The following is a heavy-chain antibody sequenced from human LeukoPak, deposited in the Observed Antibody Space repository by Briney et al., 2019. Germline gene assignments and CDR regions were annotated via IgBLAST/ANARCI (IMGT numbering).Heavy chain of an antibody. V-gene: IGHV4-34*01. CDR3: ARGGARIYDFWSGCHDDFDY. CDR1: GGSFSGYY. D-gene: IGHD3-3*01. J-gene: IGHJ4*02. Sequence: SETLSLTCAVYGGSFSGYYWSWIRQPPGKGLEWIGEINHSGSTNYNPSLKSRVTISVDTSKNQFSLKLSSVTAADTAVYYCARGGARIYDFWSGCHDDFDYWGQGTLVTVSS. CDR2: INHSGST.